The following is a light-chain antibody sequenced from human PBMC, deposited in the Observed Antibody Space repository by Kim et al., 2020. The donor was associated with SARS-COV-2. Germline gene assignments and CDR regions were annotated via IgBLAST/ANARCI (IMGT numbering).Light chain of an antibody. J-gene: IGKJ4*01. CDR2: GAS. Sequence: PGESATFSCRASQSVSSSYLAWYQQKPGQAPRLLTYGASSRATGIPDRFSGSGSGTDFTLTISRLEPEDFAVYYCQQYGSSPRKTFGGGTKVDIK. CDR3: QQYGSSPRKT. CDR1: QSVSSSY. V-gene: IGKV3-20*01.